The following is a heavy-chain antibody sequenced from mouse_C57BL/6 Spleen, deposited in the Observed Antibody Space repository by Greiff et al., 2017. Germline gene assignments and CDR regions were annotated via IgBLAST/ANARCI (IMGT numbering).Heavy chain of an antibody. Sequence: QVQLQQSGAELVKPGASVKISCKASGYAFSSYWMNWVKQRPGKGLEWIGQIYPGDGDTNYNGKFKGKATLTADKSSSTAYMQLSSLTSEDSAVYFCARQGANGSSLWFAYWGQGTLVTVSA. V-gene: IGHV1-80*01. J-gene: IGHJ3*01. D-gene: IGHD1-1*01. CDR2: IYPGDGDT. CDR3: ARQGANGSSLWFAY. CDR1: GYAFSSYW.